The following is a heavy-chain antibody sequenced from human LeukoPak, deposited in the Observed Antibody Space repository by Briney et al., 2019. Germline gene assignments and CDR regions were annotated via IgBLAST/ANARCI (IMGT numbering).Heavy chain of an antibody. CDR3: ATSPGFVVVPAATGALSY. CDR1: GYTLPELS. V-gene: IGHV1-24*01. Sequence: ASVKVSCKVSGYTLPELSMHWVRQAPGKGLEWMGGFDPEDGETIYAQKFQGRVTMTEDTSTDTAYMELSSLRSEDTAVYYCATSPGFVVVPAATGALSYWGQGTLVTVSS. D-gene: IGHD2-2*01. CDR2: FDPEDGET. J-gene: IGHJ4*02.